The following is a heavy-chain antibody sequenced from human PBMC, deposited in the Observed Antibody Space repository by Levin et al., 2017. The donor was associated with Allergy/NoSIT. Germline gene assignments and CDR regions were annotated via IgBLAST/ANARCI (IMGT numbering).Heavy chain of an antibody. CDR2: IYYSGST. CDR3: ARDGDGRDSSSWYRAFDI. J-gene: IGHJ3*02. D-gene: IGHD6-13*01. CDR1: GGSISSGGYY. Sequence: ASETLSLTCTVSGGSISSGGYYWSWIRQHPGKGLEWIGYIYYSGSTYYNPSLKSRVTISVDTSKNQFSLKLSSVTAADTAVYYCARDGDGRDSSSWYRAFDIWGQGTMVTVSS. V-gene: IGHV4-31*03.